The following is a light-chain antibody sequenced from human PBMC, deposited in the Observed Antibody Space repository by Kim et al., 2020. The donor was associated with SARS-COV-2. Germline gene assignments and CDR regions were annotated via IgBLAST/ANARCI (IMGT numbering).Light chain of an antibody. V-gene: IGLV2-14*03. CDR2: DVS. CDR1: SSDVGGYNY. J-gene: IGLJ2*01. CDR3: SSYTSSSTSHVV. Sequence: QSALTHPASVSGSPGQSITISCTGTSSDVGGYNYVSWYQQHPGKAPKLMIYDVSNRPSGVSNRFSGSKSGNTASLTISGLQAEDEADYYCSSYTSSSTSHVVFGGGTQLTVL.